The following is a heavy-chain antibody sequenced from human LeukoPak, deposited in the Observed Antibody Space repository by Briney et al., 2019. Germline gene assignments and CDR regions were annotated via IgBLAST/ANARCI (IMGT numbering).Heavy chain of an antibody. Sequence: GGSLRLSCAGSGFTLNNYAMSWVRQAPGKGREWVSGFAMIDDIIHYVDSVKGRFTISRDNSKNMLYLQMNSLRAEDTAVYYCAKGFHSGSFNELDYWGQGTLVTVSS. D-gene: IGHD1-26*01. CDR1: GFTLNNYA. CDR2: FAMIDDII. J-gene: IGHJ4*02. CDR3: AKGFHSGSFNELDY. V-gene: IGHV3-23*05.